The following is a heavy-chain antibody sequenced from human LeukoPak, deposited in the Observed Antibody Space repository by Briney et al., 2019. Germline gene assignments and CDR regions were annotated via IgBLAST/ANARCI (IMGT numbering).Heavy chain of an antibody. CDR2: IYPGDGST. CDR1: GYTFTSNY. CDR3: ARDQEGFDY. J-gene: IGHJ4*02. V-gene: IGHV1-46*01. Sequence: ASVKVSCKASGYTFTSNYIHWVRQAPGQGLEWMGTIYPGDGSTSYAQKFQGRVTVTRDTSTSTVHMELSGLRSEDTAVYYCARDQEGFDYWGQGTLVTVSS.